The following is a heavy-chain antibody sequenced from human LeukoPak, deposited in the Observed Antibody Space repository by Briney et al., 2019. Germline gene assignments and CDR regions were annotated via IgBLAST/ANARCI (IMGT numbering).Heavy chain of an antibody. V-gene: IGHV3-21*01. CDR2: ISTGSRYI. CDR3: ARADCSGSTCYLRRSWFDP. CDR1: GFRLSDYD. J-gene: IGHJ5*02. D-gene: IGHD2-2*01. Sequence: GGSLRLSCAASGFRLSDYDMNWVRQAPGKGLEWVSSISTGSRYIYYAYSVKGRFTISRDDAKNSLYLQMDYLRAEDTAVYYCARADCSGSTCYLRRSWFDPWGQGTLVTVSS.